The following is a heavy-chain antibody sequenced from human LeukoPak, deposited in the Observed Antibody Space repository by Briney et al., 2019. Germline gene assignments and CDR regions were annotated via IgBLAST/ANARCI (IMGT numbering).Heavy chain of an antibody. D-gene: IGHD3-10*01. CDR3: ARVSMVRGVIEDGMDV. Sequence: ASVKVSCKASGYTFTSYAMNWVRQAPGQGLEWMGWINTNTGNPTYAQGFTGRFVFSLDTSVSTAYLQISSLKAEDTAVYYCARVSMVRGVIEDGMDVWGQGTTVTVSS. CDR2: INTNTGNP. V-gene: IGHV7-4-1*02. J-gene: IGHJ6*02. CDR1: GYTFTSYA.